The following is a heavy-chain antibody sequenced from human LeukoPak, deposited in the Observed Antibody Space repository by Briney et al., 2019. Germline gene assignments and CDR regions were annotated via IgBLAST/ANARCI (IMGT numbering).Heavy chain of an antibody. CDR3: AGRGDGNLYYFDH. J-gene: IGHJ4*02. Sequence: GGSLRLSCAASGFTFSSYWMSWVRQAPGKGLEWVANIKQDGGEKYYVDSVKGRFTISRDNAKNSLYLQMNSLRPKDTAVYYCAGRGDGNLYYFDHWGQGTLVTASS. D-gene: IGHD5-24*01. V-gene: IGHV3-7*04. CDR2: IKQDGGEK. CDR1: GFTFSSYW.